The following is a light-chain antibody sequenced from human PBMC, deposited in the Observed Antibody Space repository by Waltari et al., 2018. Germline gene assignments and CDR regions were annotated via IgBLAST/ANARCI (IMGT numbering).Light chain of an antibody. J-gene: IGLJ3*02. CDR2: VNSDCSH. V-gene: IGLV4-69*01. CDR1: SGHITYP. CDR3: QTGGFGIWV. Sequence: QLMLTQSPSAPASRRASVKLTCTLSSGHITYPIAWPQQQPEKGPRYLMTVNSDCSHIKGDGIPDRFSGSSSGAERYLTISSLQSEDETDYYCQTGGFGIWVFGGGTKLTVL.